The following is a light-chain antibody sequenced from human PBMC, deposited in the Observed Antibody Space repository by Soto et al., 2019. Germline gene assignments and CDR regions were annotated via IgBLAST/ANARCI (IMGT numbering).Light chain of an antibody. V-gene: IGKV1-9*01. CDR3: QQLNNYPLT. J-gene: IGKJ4*01. Sequence: QLTQSPSFLSASLGDSFTITCRASQGIGSYLAWYQQKQGKAPRXXIYAASTLQSGVPSRFSGSGYDTEFNLTISSLQTEDFATYYCQQLNNYPLTFGGGTKVDIK. CDR2: AAS. CDR1: QGIGSY.